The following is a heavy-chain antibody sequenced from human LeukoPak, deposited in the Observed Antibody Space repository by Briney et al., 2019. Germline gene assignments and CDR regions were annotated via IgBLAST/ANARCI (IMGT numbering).Heavy chain of an antibody. Sequence: TGGSLRLSCAASGFTFSSYAMSWVRQAPGKGLEWVSAISGSGGSTYYADSVKGRFTISRDNSKNTLYLQMNSLRAEDTAVYYCARVVARYFDWLLSPFYYYGMDVWGQGTTVTVSS. V-gene: IGHV3-23*01. CDR1: GFTFSSYA. CDR3: ARVVARYFDWLLSPFYYYGMDV. J-gene: IGHJ6*02. D-gene: IGHD3-9*01. CDR2: ISGSGGST.